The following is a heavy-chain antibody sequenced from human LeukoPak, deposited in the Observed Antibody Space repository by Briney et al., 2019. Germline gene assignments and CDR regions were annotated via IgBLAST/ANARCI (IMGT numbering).Heavy chain of an antibody. CDR3: ARGHRVVVPAATYYFDY. CDR1: GYTFTSYD. Sequence: ASVKVSRKASGYTFTSYDINWVRQATGQGLEWMGWMNPNGGNTGYAQKFQGRVTMTRNTSISTAYMELSSLRSEDTAVYYCARGHRVVVPAATYYFDYWGQGTLVTVSS. J-gene: IGHJ4*02. V-gene: IGHV1-8*01. D-gene: IGHD2-2*01. CDR2: MNPNGGNT.